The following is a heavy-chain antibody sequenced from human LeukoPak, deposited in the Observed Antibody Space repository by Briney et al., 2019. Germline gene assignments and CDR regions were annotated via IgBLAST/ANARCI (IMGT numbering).Heavy chain of an antibody. CDR2: IYYSGST. D-gene: IGHD2-15*01. CDR1: GGSISSYY. Sequence: SETLSLTCTVSGGSISSYYWSWIRQPPGKGLEWIGYIYYSGSTNYNPSPKSRVTISVDTSKNQFSLKLSSVTAADTAVYYCARSLPYAFDIWGQGTMVTVSS. CDR3: ARSLPYAFDI. J-gene: IGHJ3*02. V-gene: IGHV4-59*01.